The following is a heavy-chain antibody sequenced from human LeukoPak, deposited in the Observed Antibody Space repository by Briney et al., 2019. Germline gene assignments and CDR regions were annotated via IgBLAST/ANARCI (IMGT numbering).Heavy chain of an antibody. CDR3: ARIAPGMSFDY. Sequence: PSETLSLTCTVSGGSINNYYWTWIRQPPGKGLEWIGYIYYTGSANYNSSLQSRVTISVDTPNNHFSLKLNSVTAADTAVYYCARIAPGMSFDYWGQGTLVTVSS. D-gene: IGHD1-14*01. CDR1: GGSINNYY. J-gene: IGHJ4*02. V-gene: IGHV4-59*01. CDR2: IYYTGSA.